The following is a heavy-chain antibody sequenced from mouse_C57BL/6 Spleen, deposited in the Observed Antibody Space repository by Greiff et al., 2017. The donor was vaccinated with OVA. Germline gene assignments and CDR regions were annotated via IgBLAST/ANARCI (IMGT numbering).Heavy chain of an antibody. D-gene: IGHD2-4*01. CDR1: GFTFSDYG. J-gene: IGHJ2*01. Sequence: DVKLVESGGGLVKPGGSLKLSCAASGFTFSDYGMHWVRQAPEKGLEWVAYISSGSSTIYYADTVKGRFTISRDNAKNTLFLQMTSLRSEDTAMYYCARPGVYYDYDREDYFDYWGQGTTLTVSS. CDR3: ARPGVYYDYDREDYFDY. CDR2: ISSGSSTI. V-gene: IGHV5-17*01.